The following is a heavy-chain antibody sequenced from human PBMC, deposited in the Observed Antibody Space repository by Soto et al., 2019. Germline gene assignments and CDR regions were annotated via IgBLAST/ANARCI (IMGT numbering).Heavy chain of an antibody. CDR1: GFTVSSNY. J-gene: IGHJ4*02. V-gene: IGHV3-66*01. D-gene: IGHD3-10*01. CDR2: IYSGGST. CDR3: SSEGVRGDIYSGY. Sequence: PGGSLRLSCAASGFTVSSNYMSWVRQAPGKGLEWVSVIYSGGSTYYADSVKGRFTISRDNSKNTLYLQMNSLRAEDTAVYYCSSEGVRGDIYSGYWGQGTLVTVSS.